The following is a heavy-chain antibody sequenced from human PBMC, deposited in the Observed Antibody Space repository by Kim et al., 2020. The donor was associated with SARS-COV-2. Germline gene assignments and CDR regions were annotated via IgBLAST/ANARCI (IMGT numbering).Heavy chain of an antibody. V-gene: IGHV1-18*01. CDR3: ARNYDILTGYYKRWFDP. J-gene: IGHJ5*02. CDR1: GYTFTSYG. CDR2: ISAYNGNT. D-gene: IGHD3-9*01. Sequence: ASVKVSCKASGYTFTSYGISWVRQAPGQGLEWMGWISAYNGNTNYAQKLQGRVTMTTDTSTSTAYMELRSLRSDDTAVYYCARNYDILTGYYKRWFDPWGQGTLVTVSS.